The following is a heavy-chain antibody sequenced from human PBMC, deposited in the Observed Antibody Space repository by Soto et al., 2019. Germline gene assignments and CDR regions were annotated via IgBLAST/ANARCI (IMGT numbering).Heavy chain of an antibody. D-gene: IGHD2-15*01. CDR1: GYTFTSYG. CDR3: ARDGYCSGGSCYNNWFDP. J-gene: IGHJ5*02. Sequence: EASVKVSCKASGYTFTSYGISWVRQAPGQGLEWMGWISSYNCNTNYAQKLQGRVTMTTDTSTSTAYMELRSLRSDDTAVYYCARDGYCSGGSCYNNWFDPWGQGTLVTVSS. V-gene: IGHV1-18*01. CDR2: ISSYNCNT.